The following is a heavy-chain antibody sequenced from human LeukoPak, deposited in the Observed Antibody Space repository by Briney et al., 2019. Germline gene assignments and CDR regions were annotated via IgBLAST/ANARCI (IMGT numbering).Heavy chain of an antibody. J-gene: IGHJ5*02. V-gene: IGHV4-59*01. Sequence: SETLSLTCTVSGGSIGSYYWSWIRQPPGKGLEWIGYIYYSGSTNYNPSLKSRVTISVDTSKNQFSLKLSSVTAADTAVYYCARDSGNYGTNWFDPWGQGTLVTVSS. D-gene: IGHD4-4*01. CDR1: GGSIGSYY. CDR3: ARDSGNYGTNWFDP. CDR2: IYYSGST.